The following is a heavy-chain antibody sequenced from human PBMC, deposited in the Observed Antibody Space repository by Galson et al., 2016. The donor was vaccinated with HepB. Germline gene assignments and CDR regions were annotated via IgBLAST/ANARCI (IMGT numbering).Heavy chain of an antibody. V-gene: IGHV3-49*03. D-gene: IGHD4-11*01. Sequence: SLRLSCAASGFTFGDYTMSWFRQAPGKGLEWVGFIRTKAYRGTTEYAASVKARFTISRDDSESIAYLQMNSLKTEDAAVYYCTRGYSNSFYFHGMDVWGKGTTVTVSS. CDR3: TRGYSNSFYFHGMDV. J-gene: IGHJ6*04. CDR1: GFTFGDYT. CDR2: IRTKAYRGTT.